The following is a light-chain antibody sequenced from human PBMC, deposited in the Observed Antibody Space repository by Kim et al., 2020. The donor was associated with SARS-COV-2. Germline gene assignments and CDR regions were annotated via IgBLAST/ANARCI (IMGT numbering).Light chain of an antibody. J-gene: IGLJ2*01. CDR3: QSYDDNKWV. Sequence: NFMLTQPPSVSESPGKTVILTCTRSGGSIATDFVQWFQQRPGSSPTTVIYGDRQRPSGVPDRFSGSVDSSSNSASLTISGLKTEDGADYYCQSYDDNKWVFGGGTQLTVL. CDR2: GDR. V-gene: IGLV6-57*01. CDR1: GGSIATDF.